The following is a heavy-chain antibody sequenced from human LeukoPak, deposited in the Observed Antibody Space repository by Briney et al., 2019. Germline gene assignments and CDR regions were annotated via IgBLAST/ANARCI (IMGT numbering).Heavy chain of an antibody. V-gene: IGHV3-23*01. Sequence: GGSLRLSCAASGFTFSSYAMSWVRQAPEKGLEWVSAISGSGGSTYYADSVKGRFTISRDNSKNTLYLQMNSLRAEDTAVYYCAKGANDFWRSNWFDPWGRGTLVTVSS. J-gene: IGHJ5*02. CDR1: GFTFSSYA. D-gene: IGHD3-3*01. CDR2: ISGSGGST. CDR3: AKGANDFWRSNWFDP.